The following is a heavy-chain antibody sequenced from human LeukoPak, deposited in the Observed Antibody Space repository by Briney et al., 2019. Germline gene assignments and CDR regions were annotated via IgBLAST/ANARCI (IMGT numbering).Heavy chain of an antibody. D-gene: IGHD6-19*01. CDR2: INPSDGST. Sequence: GASVKVSCKAAGYTFTSYYMHWVQQAPGQGLEWRGRINPSDGSTSYAQKFQGRVTMTRDTSTSTVYMELSSLRSEDTAVYYCARALTGYSSGWYRLLDYWGQGTLVTVSS. J-gene: IGHJ4*02. CDR1: GYTFTSYY. CDR3: ARALTGYSSGWYRLLDY. V-gene: IGHV1-46*01.